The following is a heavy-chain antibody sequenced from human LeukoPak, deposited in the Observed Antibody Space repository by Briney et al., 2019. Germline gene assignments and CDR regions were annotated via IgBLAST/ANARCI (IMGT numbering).Heavy chain of an antibody. J-gene: IGHJ3*02. CDR3: ARHNKHYDILTGYYPDAFDI. CDR2: IYPGDSDT. V-gene: IGHV5-51*01. Sequence: GESLKISCQGSGYSFTSYWIGWVRQMPGKGLEWMGIIYPGDSDTRYGPSFQGQVTISADKSISTAYLQWSSLKASDTAMYYCARHNKHYDILTGYYPDAFDIWGQGTMVTVSS. D-gene: IGHD3-9*01. CDR1: GYSFTSYW.